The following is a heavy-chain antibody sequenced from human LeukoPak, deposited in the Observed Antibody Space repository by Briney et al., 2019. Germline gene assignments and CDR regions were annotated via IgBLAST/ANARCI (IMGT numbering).Heavy chain of an antibody. CDR2: TDTSGNYI. CDR3: ARGRSITLLRGVAMSDGFDI. V-gene: IGHV3-21*01. J-gene: IGHJ3*02. D-gene: IGHD3-10*01. Sequence: KPGGSLRLSCAASGFTFSNYGMNWVRQAPGKGLEWVSFTDTSGNYIYYGDSVKGRFTISRDNAKNLVFLQMNGLRAEGTAVYYCARGRSITLLRGVAMSDGFDIWGQGAMVAVSS. CDR1: GFTFSNYG.